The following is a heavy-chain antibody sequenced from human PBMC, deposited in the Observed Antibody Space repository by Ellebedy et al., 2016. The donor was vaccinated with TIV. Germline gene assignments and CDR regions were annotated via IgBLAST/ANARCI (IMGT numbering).Heavy chain of an antibody. Sequence: MPSETLSLTCTVSGGSIRRSTYYWAWIRQPPGKGLEWPGNIFYSWSAYYNTSLQSRVTMSVDPSKNQFSLKLNSVTAADTAVYFCASAAWTWYIDLWGRGTPVKVSS. D-gene: IGHD1-1*01. CDR3: ASAAWTWYIDL. CDR1: GGSIRRSTYY. J-gene: IGHJ2*01. CDR2: IFYSWSA. V-gene: IGHV4-39*07.